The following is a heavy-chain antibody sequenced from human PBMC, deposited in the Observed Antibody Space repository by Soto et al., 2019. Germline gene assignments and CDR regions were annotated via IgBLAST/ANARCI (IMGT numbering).Heavy chain of an antibody. CDR1: GGTFNTYT. CDR2: VIPMYDSV. D-gene: IGHD3-10*01. CDR3: ARVPPWGNSGSYYIQHYDS. Sequence: QVQLVQSGAEVKKPGSSVKVSCEASGGTFNTYTINWVRQAPGRGLEWMGQVIPMYDSVNYAESFQGRVTITADKSTNIAYMELSSLRSEDTALYFCARVPPWGNSGSYYIQHYDSWGQGTLVTVSS. V-gene: IGHV1-69*06. J-gene: IGHJ4*02.